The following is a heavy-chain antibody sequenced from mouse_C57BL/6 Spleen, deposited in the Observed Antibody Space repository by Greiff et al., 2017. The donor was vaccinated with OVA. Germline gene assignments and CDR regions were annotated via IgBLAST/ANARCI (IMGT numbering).Heavy chain of an antibody. CDR3: ARRECGSSYRYFDV. CDR1: GYTFTSYW. Sequence: QVQLQQPGAELVRPGSSVKLSCKASGYTFTSYWMDWVKQRPGQGLEWIGNIYPSDSETHYNQKFKDKATLTVDKSSSTAYMQLSSLTSEDSAVYYCARRECGSSYRYFDVWGTGTTVTVSS. D-gene: IGHD1-1*01. J-gene: IGHJ1*03. CDR2: IYPSDSET. V-gene: IGHV1-61*01.